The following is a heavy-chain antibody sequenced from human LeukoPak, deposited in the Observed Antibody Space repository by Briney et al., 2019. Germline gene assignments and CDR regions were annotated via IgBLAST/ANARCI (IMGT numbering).Heavy chain of an antibody. CDR2: IIPIFGTA. V-gene: IGHV1-69*01. CDR3: ARDLEPQSYYYYGMDV. J-gene: IGHJ6*02. Sequence: GSSVKVSCKASGGTFSSYAISWVRQAPGQGLEWMGGIIPIFGTANYAQKFQGRVTITADESTGTAYMELSSLRSEDTAVYYCARDLEPQSYYYYGMDVWGQGTTVTVSS. D-gene: IGHD1-1*01. CDR1: GGTFSSYA.